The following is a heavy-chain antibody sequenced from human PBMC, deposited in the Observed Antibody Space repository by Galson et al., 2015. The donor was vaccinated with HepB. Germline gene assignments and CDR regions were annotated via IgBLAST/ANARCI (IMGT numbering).Heavy chain of an antibody. D-gene: IGHD1-26*01. CDR2: ISSSSSNI. V-gene: IGHV3-21*06. CDR3: VRENRIVKTTLRAFDI. Sequence: RLSCAASGFTFSYYSMNWVRQAPGKGLEWVSSISSSSSNIYHADSVKGRFTISRDNAKNSLYLQMNSLRAEDTAVYYCVRENRIVKTTLRAFDIWGQGTTVTVSS. J-gene: IGHJ3*02. CDR1: GFTFSYYS.